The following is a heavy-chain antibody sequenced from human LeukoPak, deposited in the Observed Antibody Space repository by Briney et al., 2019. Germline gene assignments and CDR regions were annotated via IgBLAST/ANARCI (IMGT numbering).Heavy chain of an antibody. D-gene: IGHD3-10*01. CDR3: AKGYYYGSGSYYPFDV. CDR2: ISGSGGST. Sequence: GRSLRLSCTASGFSLRNHAMSWVRQAPGKGLEWVSAISGSGGSTYYADSVKGRFTISRDNSKNTLYLQMNSLRAEDTAVYYCAKGYYYGSGSYYPFDVWGQGTTVTVSS. V-gene: IGHV3-23*01. CDR1: GFSLRNHA. J-gene: IGHJ6*02.